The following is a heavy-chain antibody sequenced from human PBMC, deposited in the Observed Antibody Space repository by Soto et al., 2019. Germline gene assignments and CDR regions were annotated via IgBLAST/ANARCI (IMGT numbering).Heavy chain of an antibody. D-gene: IGHD6-6*01. CDR1: GFTFSSYS. Sequence: EVQLVESGGGLVQPGGSLRLSCAASGFTFSSYSMTWVRQAPGKGLEWISYISSGSATIFYADSVKGRFTISRDNAKNSLYLQMNSLRDEDTAVYYCARDSAAYRSSSGSYWYFDLWGRGTLVTVSS. J-gene: IGHJ2*01. CDR2: ISSGSATI. CDR3: ARDSAAYRSSSGSYWYFDL. V-gene: IGHV3-48*02.